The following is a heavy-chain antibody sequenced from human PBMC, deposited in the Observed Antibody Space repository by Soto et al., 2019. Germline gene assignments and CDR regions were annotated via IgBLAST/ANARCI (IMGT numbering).Heavy chain of an antibody. D-gene: IGHD3-9*01. CDR2: IYYSGST. CDR1: GGSISSYY. V-gene: IGHV4-59*01. J-gene: IGHJ6*02. CDR3: ARVVTYYDILTGMDV. Sequence: SETLSLTCTVSGGSISSYYWSWIRQPPGKGLEWIGYIYYSGSTNYNPSLKSRVTISVDTSKNQFSLKLSSVTAADTAVYYCARVVTYYDILTGMDVWGQGTTVTVSS.